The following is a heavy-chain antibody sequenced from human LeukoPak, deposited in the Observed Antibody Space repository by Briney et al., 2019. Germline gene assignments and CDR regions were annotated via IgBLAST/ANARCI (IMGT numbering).Heavy chain of an antibody. CDR2: IYSGGST. CDR3: ARAHDYGDYSAFDI. CDR1: GFTVSSNY. D-gene: IGHD4-17*01. Sequence: GGSLRLSCAASGFTVSSNYMGWVRQAPGKGLEWVSVIYSGGSTYYADSVRGRFTISRDNSKNTLYPQMNSLRAEDTAVYYCARAHDYGDYSAFDIWGQGTMVTVSS. V-gene: IGHV3-53*01. J-gene: IGHJ3*02.